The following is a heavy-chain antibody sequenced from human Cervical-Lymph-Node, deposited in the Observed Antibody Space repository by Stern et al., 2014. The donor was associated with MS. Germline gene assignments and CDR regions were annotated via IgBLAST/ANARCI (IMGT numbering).Heavy chain of an antibody. J-gene: IGHJ4*02. V-gene: IGHV4-39*01. CDR3: ARHSVSGLRLGELSLSYFDY. D-gene: IGHD3-16*02. CDR1: GGSISSSSYY. CDR2: IYYSGST. Sequence: QLQLQESGPGLVKPSETLSLTCTVSGGSISSSSYYWGWIRQPPGKGLEWIGSIYYSGSTYYNPSLKSRGTISVDTSKNQFSLKLSSVTAADTAVYYCARHSVSGLRLGELSLSYFDYWGQGTLVTVSS.